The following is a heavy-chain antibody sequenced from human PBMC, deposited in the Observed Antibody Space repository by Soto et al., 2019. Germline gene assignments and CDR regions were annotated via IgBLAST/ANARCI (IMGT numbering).Heavy chain of an antibody. CDR1: GGSIRNYF. J-gene: IGHJ3*02. Sequence: PSETLSLTCTVSGGSIRNYFWTWIRQPAGKGLEWIGRIYSSGNTVYNASLKSRVTMSIDMSKNQFSLKLSSMTAADTAVYYCVRDVESPGISGSWGAFDIWGQGTVVTVS. V-gene: IGHV4-4*07. CDR2: IYSSGNT. D-gene: IGHD1-20*01. CDR3: VRDVESPGISGSWGAFDI.